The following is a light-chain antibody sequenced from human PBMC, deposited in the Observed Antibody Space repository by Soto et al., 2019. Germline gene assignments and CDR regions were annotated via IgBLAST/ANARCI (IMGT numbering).Light chain of an antibody. V-gene: IGLV2-14*01. CDR3: ASHTTSGTWV. Sequence: QSALTQAASASGSPGQSITISCSGTSNDVGAYDFVSWYQQHPGKAPKLMIFQVSNRPSGVSSRFSGSKSGNTASLTISGLQPEDEADYYCASHTTSGTWVFGGGTKLTVL. J-gene: IGLJ3*02. CDR1: SNDVGAYDF. CDR2: QVS.